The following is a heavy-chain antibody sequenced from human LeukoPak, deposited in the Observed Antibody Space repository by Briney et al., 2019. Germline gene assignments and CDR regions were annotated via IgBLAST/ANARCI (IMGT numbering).Heavy chain of an antibody. V-gene: IGHV4-39*07. D-gene: IGHD3-3*01. CDR2: IYYSGST. CDR3: ARDRGGYDFWSGHLHYFDY. CDR1: GVSISSSSYY. J-gene: IGHJ4*02. Sequence: ESSETLSLTCTVSGVSISSSSYYWGWIRQPPGKGLEWNGSIYYSGSTYYNPSLKSRVTISVDTSKNQFSLKLSSVTAADTAVYYCARDRGGYDFWSGHLHYFDYWGQGTLVTVSS.